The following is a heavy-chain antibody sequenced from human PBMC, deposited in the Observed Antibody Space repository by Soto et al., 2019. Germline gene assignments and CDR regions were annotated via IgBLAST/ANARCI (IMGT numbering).Heavy chain of an antibody. CDR2: IRSKANSYAT. CDR3: TSLLRWYGMDV. V-gene: IGHV3-73*01. CDR1: GFTFSGSA. D-gene: IGHD4-17*01. Sequence: GSLRLACTASGFTFSGSAMHGVRQASGKGLEWVGRIRSKANSYATAYAASVKGRFTISRDDSKNTAYLQMNSLKTEDTAVYYCTSLLRWYGMDVWGQGTKVTVYS. J-gene: IGHJ6*02.